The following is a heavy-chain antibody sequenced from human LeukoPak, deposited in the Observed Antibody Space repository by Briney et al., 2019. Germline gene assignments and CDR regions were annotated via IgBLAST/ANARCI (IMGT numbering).Heavy chain of an antibody. CDR3: TRAGDALDL. CDR2: ISAYNGNT. CDR1: GYTFTSYG. J-gene: IGHJ3*01. V-gene: IGHV1-18*01. Sequence: ASVKVSCKASGYTFTSYGISWVRQAPGQGLEWMGWISAYNGNTNYAQKLQGRVTMTTDTSTATAYMELRSLRYDDTAIYFCTRAGDALDLWGQGTKLIVSS.